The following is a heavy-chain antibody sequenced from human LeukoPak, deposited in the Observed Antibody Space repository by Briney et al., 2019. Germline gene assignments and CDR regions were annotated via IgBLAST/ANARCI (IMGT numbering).Heavy chain of an antibody. J-gene: IGHJ4*02. V-gene: IGHV1-69*13. D-gene: IGHD7-27*01. Sequence: SVKVSCKASGGTFSSYAISWVRQAPGQGLEWMGGIIPIFGTANYAQKFQGRVTITADESTSTAYMELSSLRSEDTAVYYCARSLGIKTPFDYWGQGTLVTVSS. CDR1: GGTFSSYA. CDR3: ARSLGIKTPFDY. CDR2: IIPIFGTA.